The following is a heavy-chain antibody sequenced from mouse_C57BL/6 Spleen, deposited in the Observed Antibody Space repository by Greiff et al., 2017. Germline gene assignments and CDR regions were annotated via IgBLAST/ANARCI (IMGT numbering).Heavy chain of an antibody. Sequence: QVQLQQPGAELVKPGASVKMSCKASGYTFTSYWITWVKQRPGQGLEWIGDIYPGSGSTNYNEKFKSKATLTVDTSSSTASMQLSSLTAEDSAVYYCAREGYYYGSSPWYVDVWGTGTTVTVSS. CDR3: AREGYYYGSSPWYVDV. CDR1: GYTFTSYW. V-gene: IGHV1-55*01. J-gene: IGHJ1*03. CDR2: IYPGSGST. D-gene: IGHD1-1*01.